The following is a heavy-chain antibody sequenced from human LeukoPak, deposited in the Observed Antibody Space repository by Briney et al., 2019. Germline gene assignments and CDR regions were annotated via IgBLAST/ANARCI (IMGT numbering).Heavy chain of an antibody. J-gene: IGHJ4*02. Sequence: SETLSLTCTVSGGSISSSSYYWGWIRQPPGKGLEWIGSIYYSGSTYYNPSLKSRVTISVDTSKNQFSLKLISVTAADTAVYYCTDDSSGYYDNWGQGTLVTVSS. D-gene: IGHD3-22*01. CDR1: GGSISSSSYY. V-gene: IGHV4-39*07. CDR2: IYYSGST. CDR3: TDDSSGYYDN.